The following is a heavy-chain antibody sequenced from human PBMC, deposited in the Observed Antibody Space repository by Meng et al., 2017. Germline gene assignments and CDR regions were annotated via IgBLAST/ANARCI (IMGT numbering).Heavy chain of an antibody. CDR3: ARVPYYGSGSYQYNWFDP. J-gene: IGHJ5*02. V-gene: IGHV4-39*07. D-gene: IGHD3-10*01. CDR2: IYYSGST. CDR1: GGSISSSSYY. Sequence: QLQLRESGPGLVKPSGTLSLTCTGSGGSISSSSYYWGWIRQPPGKGLEWIGSIYYSGSTYYNPSLKSRVTISVDTSKNQFSLKLSSVTAADTAVYYCARVPYYGSGSYQYNWFDPWGQGTLVTVSS.